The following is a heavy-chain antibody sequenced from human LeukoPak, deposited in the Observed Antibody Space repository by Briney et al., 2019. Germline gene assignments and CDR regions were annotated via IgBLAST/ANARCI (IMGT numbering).Heavy chain of an antibody. CDR1: GGSFSGYY. V-gene: IGHV4-34*01. CDR2: INHSGST. D-gene: IGHD2-2*01. CDR3: ARGNLVPAEKQGGGWFDP. Sequence: SETLSLTCAVYGGSFSGYYWSWIRQPPGKGLEWIGEINHSGSTNYNPSLKSRVTISVDTSKNQLSLKLSSVTAADTAVYYCARGNLVPAEKQGGGWFDPWGQGTLVTVSS. J-gene: IGHJ5*02.